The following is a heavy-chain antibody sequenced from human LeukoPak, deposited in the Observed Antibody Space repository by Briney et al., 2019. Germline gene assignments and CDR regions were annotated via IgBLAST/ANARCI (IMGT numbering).Heavy chain of an antibody. CDR3: ARSRSLIGFDY. J-gene: IGHJ4*02. V-gene: IGHV4-59*08. Sequence: SETLSLTCTVSGCSSSSYYWSWIRQPPGKGLEWGGYIYYGGSNNYNPSLKRRVTISVDTSKSQFCLKLSSGTAAVTAMYYCARSRSLIGFDYWRRPTQITDSS. CDR2: IYYGGSN. CDR1: GCSSSSYY.